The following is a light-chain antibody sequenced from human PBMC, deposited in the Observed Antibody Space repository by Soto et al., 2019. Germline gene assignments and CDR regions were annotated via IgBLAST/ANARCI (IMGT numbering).Light chain of an antibody. CDR2: GAS. V-gene: IGKV1-39*01. CDR3: QQRSNWPPIT. Sequence: IQLTQSPSSLSASIGDRVTITCRTSQNIYNSLNWYQQKAGRAPAVLIYGASNLQGGVPLRFSGSGSGTDFTLTISSLEPEDFAVYYCQQRSNWPPITFGQGTRLEIK. J-gene: IGKJ5*01. CDR1: QNIYNS.